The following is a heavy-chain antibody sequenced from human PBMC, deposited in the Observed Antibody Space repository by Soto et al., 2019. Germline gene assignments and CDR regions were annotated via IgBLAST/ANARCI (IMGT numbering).Heavy chain of an antibody. D-gene: IGHD6-13*01. V-gene: IGHV4-4*03. Sequence: PPETLSLTCAVSGGSLSSSNWWSGVRQPPGKGLEWIGEIYHSGSNNYNPSLKSRVTISVDKSKNQFSLKLSSVTAADTAVYYCARADMGGSSWPFDSWGQGTLVTVSS. J-gene: IGHJ4*02. CDR3: ARADMGGSSWPFDS. CDR1: GGSLSSSNW. CDR2: IYHSGSN.